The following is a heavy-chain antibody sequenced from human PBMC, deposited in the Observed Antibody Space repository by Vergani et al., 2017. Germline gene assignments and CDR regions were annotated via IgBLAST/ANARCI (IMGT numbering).Heavy chain of an antibody. CDR2: ISGSGGST. CDR1: GFTFSSYA. J-gene: IGHJ5*02. Sequence: EVQLVESGGGLVKPGGSLRLSCAASGFTFSSYAMSWVRQAPGKGLEWVSAISGSGGSTYYADSVKGRFPISRDNSKKTLYLQMNSLRAEDTAVYYCAKGLIVTLYYYDRSGLRDGFDPWGQGTLVTVSS. CDR3: AKGLIVTLYYYDRSGLRDGFDP. V-gene: IGHV3-23*04. D-gene: IGHD3-22*01.